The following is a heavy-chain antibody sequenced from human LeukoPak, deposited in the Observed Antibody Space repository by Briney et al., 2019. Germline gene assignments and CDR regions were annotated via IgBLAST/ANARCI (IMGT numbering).Heavy chain of an antibody. CDR2: ISWNSGSI. Sequence: GRSLRLSCAASGFTFDDYAMHWVRQAPGKGLEWVSGISWNSGSIGYADSVKGRFTISRDNAKNSLYLQMNSLRAEDTALYYCAKRGDGYNFDYWGQGTLVTVSS. V-gene: IGHV3-9*01. CDR1: GFTFDDYA. J-gene: IGHJ4*02. D-gene: IGHD5-24*01. CDR3: AKRGDGYNFDY.